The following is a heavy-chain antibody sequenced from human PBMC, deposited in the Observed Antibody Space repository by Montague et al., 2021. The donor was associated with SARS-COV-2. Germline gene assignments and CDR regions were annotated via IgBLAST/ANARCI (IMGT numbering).Heavy chain of an antibody. J-gene: IGHJ4*02. V-gene: IGHV4-61*01. CDR1: GGSISSSSHY. D-gene: IGHD4-17*01. CDR2: IYYSGST. CDR3: ARVGAYGDYPPPPTFDY. Sequence: SETLSLTCTVSGGSISSSSHYWSWLRQPPGKGLEWIGYIYYSGSTNYNPSLKSRVTISVDTSKNPFSLKLIPVTAADTAVYYCARVGAYGDYPPPPTFDYWGQGTLVTVSS.